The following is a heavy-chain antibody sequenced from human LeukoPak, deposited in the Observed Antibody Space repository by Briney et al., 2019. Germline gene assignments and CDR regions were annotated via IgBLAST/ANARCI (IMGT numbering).Heavy chain of an antibody. CDR1: GGSISSGGYS. CDR2: IYYSGST. D-gene: IGHD1-26*01. V-gene: IGHV4-30-4*07. J-gene: IGHJ1*01. Sequence: ASETLSLTCAVSGGSISSGGYSWSWIRQPPGKGLEWIGYIYYSGSTYYNPSLKSRVTISVDTSKNQFSLKLSSVTAADTAVYYCARVEVGADDFDYFQHWGQGTLVTVSP. CDR3: ARVEVGADDFDYFQH.